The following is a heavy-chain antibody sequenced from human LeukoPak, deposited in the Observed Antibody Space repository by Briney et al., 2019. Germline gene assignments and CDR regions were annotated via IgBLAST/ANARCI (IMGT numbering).Heavy chain of an antibody. Sequence: ASVKVSCEASGYTFTSYYMHWVRQAPGQGLEWMGIINPSGGSTSYAQKFQGRVTMTRDTSTSTVYMELSSLRSEDTAVYYCARDSDYGGNGGNYYFDYWGQGTLVTVSS. D-gene: IGHD4-23*01. CDR1: GYTFTSYY. CDR3: ARDSDYGGNGGNYYFDY. V-gene: IGHV1-46*01. CDR2: INPSGGST. J-gene: IGHJ4*02.